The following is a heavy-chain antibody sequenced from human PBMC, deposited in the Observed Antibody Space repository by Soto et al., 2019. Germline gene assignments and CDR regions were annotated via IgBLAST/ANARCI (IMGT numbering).Heavy chain of an antibody. CDR1: GFSITDSEMG. J-gene: IGHJ5*02. CDR3: ARRHLAVAVSPWFDP. CDR2: IDSSGEK. Sequence: QVTLKESGPVLVKPTETLTLRCTVYGFSITDSEMGVSWIRQPPGKALEWLAHIDSSGEKSYRTFLKSRLTISKDTSKSQIVLIMTNMDPADTATYYCARRHLAVAVSPWFDPWGQGILVTVSS. V-gene: IGHV2-26*01. D-gene: IGHD6-19*01.